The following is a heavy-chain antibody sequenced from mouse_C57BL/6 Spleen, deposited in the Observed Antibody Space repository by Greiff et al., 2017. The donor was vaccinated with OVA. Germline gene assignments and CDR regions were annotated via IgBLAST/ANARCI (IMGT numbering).Heavy chain of an antibody. CDR3: ARFHYYGSSYYAMDY. D-gene: IGHD1-1*01. J-gene: IGHJ4*01. CDR1: GYTFTSYW. Sequence: QVQLQQPGAELVRPGTSVKLSCKASGYTFTSYWMHWVKQRPGQGLEWIGVIDPSDSYTNYNQKFKGKATLTVDTSSSTAYMQLSSLTSEDSAVYYCARFHYYGSSYYAMDYWGQGTSGTVSS. V-gene: IGHV1-59*01. CDR2: IDPSDSYT.